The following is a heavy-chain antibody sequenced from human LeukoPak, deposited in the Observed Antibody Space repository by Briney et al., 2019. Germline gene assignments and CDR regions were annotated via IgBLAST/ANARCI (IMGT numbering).Heavy chain of an antibody. J-gene: IGHJ4*02. Sequence: GGSLRLSCAASGFTFSSYAMSWVRLAPGKGLEWVSAISGSGGTTNYADSVKGRFTISRDNSKNTLYLQMNSLRAEDTAVYYCATSTGYSYGTYYFDYWGRGTLVTVSS. CDR2: ISGSGGTT. V-gene: IGHV3-23*01. D-gene: IGHD5-18*01. CDR1: GFTFSSYA. CDR3: ATSTGYSYGTYYFDY.